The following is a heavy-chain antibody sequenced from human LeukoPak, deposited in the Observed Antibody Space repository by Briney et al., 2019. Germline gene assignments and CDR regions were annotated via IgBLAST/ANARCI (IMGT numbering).Heavy chain of an antibody. J-gene: IGHJ4*02. Sequence: SETLSLTCTVSGGSISSSSFYWGWIRQPPGKGLEWVGTIYYSGTTYYNPSLKSRVTISVDTSKNQFSLKLSSVTAADTAVYYCATLAQYCSNGVCSKGCWGRGILVTVSS. CDR3: ATLAQYCSNGVCSKGC. V-gene: IGHV4-39*01. CDR1: GGSISSSSFY. CDR2: IYYSGTT. D-gene: IGHD2-8*01.